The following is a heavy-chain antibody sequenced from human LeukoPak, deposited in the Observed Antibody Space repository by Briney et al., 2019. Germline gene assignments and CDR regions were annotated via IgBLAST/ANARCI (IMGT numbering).Heavy chain of an antibody. V-gene: IGHV1-2*02. CDR1: GYTFSGYY. Sequence: ASVKVSCRSSGYTFSGYYLHWFRQGPGQGLEWVGWINSNHGDTHHAQKFQDRVTLTRDTSTTTAYMELSRLNSDDTAVYYCPRDGITVTKNAFDVWGQGTMVTVSS. J-gene: IGHJ3*01. D-gene: IGHD4-11*01. CDR3: PRDGITVTKNAFDV. CDR2: INSNHGDT.